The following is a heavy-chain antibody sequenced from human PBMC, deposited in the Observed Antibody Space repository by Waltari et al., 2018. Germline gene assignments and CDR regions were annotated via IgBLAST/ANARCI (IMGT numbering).Heavy chain of an antibody. CDR1: GYSINSGFY. CDR2: GYCGGTT. V-gene: IGHV4-38-2*01. Sequence: QVQLQESGPGLVKPSETLSLTCGVSGYSINSGFYWAWSRQPPGKGLGWIGSGYCGGTTYSNSSLNSRATIAKDASENQFSLRLRFVTAADTAVYFCVARPTVTNSRYFDSWGQGILVIVSS. CDR3: VARPTVTNSRYFDS. D-gene: IGHD4-17*01. J-gene: IGHJ4*02.